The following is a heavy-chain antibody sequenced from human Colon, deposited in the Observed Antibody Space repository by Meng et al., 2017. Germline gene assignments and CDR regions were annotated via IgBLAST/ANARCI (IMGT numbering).Heavy chain of an antibody. D-gene: IGHD1-1*01. J-gene: IGHJ4*02. CDR3: ARERVATTAVDF. Sequence: GAKVRRPVSSVNLSCKSSGVTINNCAFNWVRQATGQGLEWMGEIIPIFGKTNYAQKFQGRVTITADGSTNTSFMELSSLISEDSAVYYCARERVATTAVDFWGLGTLVTVSS. CDR1: GVTINNCA. V-gene: IGHV1-69*01. CDR2: IIPIFGKT.